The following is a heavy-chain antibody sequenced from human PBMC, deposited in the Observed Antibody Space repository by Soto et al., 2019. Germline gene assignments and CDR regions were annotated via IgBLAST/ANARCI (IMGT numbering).Heavy chain of an antibody. V-gene: IGHV1-46*01. CDR1: GYTFTSYY. D-gene: IGHD2-15*01. Sequence: ASVKVSCKASGYTFTSYYMHWVRQAPGQGLEWMGIINPSGGSTSYAQKFQGRVTMTRDTSTSTVYMELSSLRSEDTAVYYCAREGSREGCSGGSCYVELVWDYWGQGTLVTVSS. CDR2: INPSGGST. J-gene: IGHJ4*02. CDR3: AREGSREGCSGGSCYVELVWDY.